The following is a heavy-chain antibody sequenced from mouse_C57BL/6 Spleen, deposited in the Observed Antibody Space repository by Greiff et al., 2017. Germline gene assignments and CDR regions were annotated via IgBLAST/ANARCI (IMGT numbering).Heavy chain of an antibody. J-gene: IGHJ4*01. V-gene: IGHV5-16*01. CDR1: GFTFSDYY. Sequence: EVHLVESEGGLVQPGSSMKLSCTASGFTFSDYYMAWVRQVPEKGLEWVANINYDGSSTYYLDSLKSRFIISRDNAKNILYLQMSSLKSEDTATYYCARFDYPLYYAMDYWGQGTSVTVSS. CDR2: INYDGSST. CDR3: ARFDYPLYYAMDY. D-gene: IGHD2-4*01.